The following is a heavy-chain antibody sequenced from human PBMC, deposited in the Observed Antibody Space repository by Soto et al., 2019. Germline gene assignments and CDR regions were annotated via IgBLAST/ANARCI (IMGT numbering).Heavy chain of an antibody. Sequence: QVQLQESGPGLVKPSQTLSLTCTVSGGSITSGNYHWSWIRQPPGKGLEWIGYIYYSGSTYYNPSIMSRVVISVDTSNNQFSLKLNSVTAADTAVYYCAREDGGRGGDYWGQGTLVTVSS. D-gene: IGHD4-17*01. J-gene: IGHJ4*02. CDR3: AREDGGRGGDY. V-gene: IGHV4-30-4*01. CDR2: IYYSGST. CDR1: GGSITSGNYH.